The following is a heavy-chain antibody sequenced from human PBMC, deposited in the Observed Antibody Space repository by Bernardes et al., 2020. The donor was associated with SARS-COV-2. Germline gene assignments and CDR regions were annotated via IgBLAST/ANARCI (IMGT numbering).Heavy chain of an antibody. CDR3: ARHGYCSSTSCYYVDY. D-gene: IGHD2-2*03. V-gene: IGHV5-51*01. CDR2: IYPGDSDT. Sequence: GACLKNSSNGSGYSVTRYWVGWVRPIPGKGLEWMGIIYPGDSDTRYSPSFQGQVTISADKSISTAYLQWSSLKASDTAMYYCARHGYCSSTSCYYVDYWGQGTLVTVSS. CDR1: GYSVTRYW. J-gene: IGHJ4*02.